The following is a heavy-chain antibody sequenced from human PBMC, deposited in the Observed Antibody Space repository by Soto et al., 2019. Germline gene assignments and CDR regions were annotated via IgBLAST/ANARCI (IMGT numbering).Heavy chain of an antibody. CDR1: GYTFTGYY. CDR3: AKALSGSYLFYFDS. CDR2: MNPNSGGT. V-gene: IGHV1-2*04. J-gene: IGHJ4*02. Sequence: SVKVSCKASGYTFTGYYMHWVRQAPGQGLEWMGWMNPNSGGTNYAQKFQGWVTMTRDTSISTAYMELSRLRSDDTAVYYCAKALSGSYLFYFDSWGQGTPVTVSS. D-gene: IGHD1-26*01.